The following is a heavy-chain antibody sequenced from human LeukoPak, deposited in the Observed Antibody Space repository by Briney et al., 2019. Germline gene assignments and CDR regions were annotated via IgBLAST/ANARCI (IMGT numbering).Heavy chain of an antibody. D-gene: IGHD6-19*01. Sequence: PSETLSLTCTVSGGSISSSSYYWGWIRQPPGKGLEWIGYIYYSGSTNYNPSLKSRVTISVDTSKNQFSLKLSSVTAADTAVYYCARHVTQQWLVGWYFDYWGQGTLVTVSS. CDR1: GGSISSSSYY. CDR3: ARHVTQQWLVGWYFDY. J-gene: IGHJ4*02. V-gene: IGHV4-61*05. CDR2: IYYSGST.